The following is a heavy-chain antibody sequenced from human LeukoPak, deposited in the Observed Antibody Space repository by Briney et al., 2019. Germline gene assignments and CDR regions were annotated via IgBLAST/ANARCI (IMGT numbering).Heavy chain of an antibody. CDR3: ARALSRWYWGPFDY. V-gene: IGHV4-59*01. CDR2: IYYSGST. Sequence: SETLSLTCTVSGVSISSYYWSWIRQPPGKGLEWIGYIYYSGSTNYNPSLKSRVTISVDTSKNQFSLKLNSVTAADTAVYYCARALSRWYWGPFDYWGQGPLVAVSS. D-gene: IGHD6-13*01. CDR1: GVSISSYY. J-gene: IGHJ4*02.